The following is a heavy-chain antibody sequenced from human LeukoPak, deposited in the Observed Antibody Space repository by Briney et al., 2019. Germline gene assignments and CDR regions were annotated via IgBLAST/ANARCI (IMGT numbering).Heavy chain of an antibody. J-gene: IGHJ3*02. V-gene: IGHV4-59*02. D-gene: IGHD2-2*01. CDR1: GGSVSSYY. Sequence: SETLSLTCTVSGGSVSSYYWSWVRRPPGRGLEWIAYLSHSGSSNSNPSLTSRVTTLVDTSKNQFSLKLTSVTAADTAVYYCARARYANAWYAFDIWGQGTMVTVSS. CDR2: LSHSGSS. CDR3: ARARYANAWYAFDI.